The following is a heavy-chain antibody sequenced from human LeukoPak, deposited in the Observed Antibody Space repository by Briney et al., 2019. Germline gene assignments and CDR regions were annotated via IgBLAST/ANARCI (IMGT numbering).Heavy chain of an antibody. CDR2: IYSGGST. J-gene: IGHJ4*02. CDR1: GFTVSSNY. V-gene: IGHV3-53*01. Sequence: PGGSLRLSCAAAGFTVSSNYMSWVRQAPGKGLEWVSVIYSGGSTYYADSVKGRFTISRDNSKNTLYLQMNSLRAEDTAVYYCARDYWKAGTVDYWGQGTLVTVSS. D-gene: IGHD6-19*01. CDR3: ARDYWKAGTVDY.